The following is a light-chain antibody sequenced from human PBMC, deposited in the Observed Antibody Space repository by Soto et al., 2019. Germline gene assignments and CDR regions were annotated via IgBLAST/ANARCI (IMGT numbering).Light chain of an antibody. CDR1: QSISSSF. V-gene: IGKV3-20*01. Sequence: EIVLTQSPGTLSLSPGERATLSCRASQSISSSFLAGYQQKPGQAPRALIYGESSRATSIPDRFSGSGSGRDLPLTISRLEPEDFEVFYGQQYCSSSWTFDQGTKVEIK. J-gene: IGKJ1*01. CDR3: QQYCSSSWT. CDR2: GES.